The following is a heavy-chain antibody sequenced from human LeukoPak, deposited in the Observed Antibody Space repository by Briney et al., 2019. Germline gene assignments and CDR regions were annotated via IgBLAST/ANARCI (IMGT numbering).Heavy chain of an antibody. Sequence: GGSLRLSCVASGLTFSNYLMNWVRQAPGKGLEWVSGISHSGSGIYYADSVKGRFTISRDNSKNTLYLQMDRLRVEDTAVYYCAMALDYWGQGTLVTVSS. J-gene: IGHJ4*02. CDR1: GLTFSNYL. V-gene: IGHV3-23*01. CDR3: AMALDY. CDR2: ISHSGSGI.